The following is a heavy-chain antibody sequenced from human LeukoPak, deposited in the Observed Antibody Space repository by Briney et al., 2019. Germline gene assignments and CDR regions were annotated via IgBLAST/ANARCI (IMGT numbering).Heavy chain of an antibody. CDR2: IKQDGSEK. D-gene: IGHD1-26*01. CDR3: ARDRYQSGSYSYYYYYGMDV. V-gene: IGHV3-7*01. J-gene: IGHJ6*02. Sequence: GSLRLFCAASGFTFSSYWMSWVRQAPGKGVEGVANIKQDGSEKYYVDSVKGRFTISRDNAKNSLYLQMNSLRAEDTAVYYCARDRYQSGSYSYYYYYGMDVWGQGTTVTVSS. CDR1: GFTFSSYW.